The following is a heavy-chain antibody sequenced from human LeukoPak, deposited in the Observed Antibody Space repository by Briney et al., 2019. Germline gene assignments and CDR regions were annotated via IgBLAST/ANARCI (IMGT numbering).Heavy chain of an antibody. V-gene: IGHV3-33*01. CDR2: IWDDGINK. CDR3: AREGWIYGSGSEYYFDY. J-gene: IGHJ4*02. Sequence: PGGSLRLSCAASGFTFSSYGMHWVRQAPGKGLEWVAVIWDDGINKYYADSVNGRFTISRENSKHTLYLKLNSLRAEATAVYYCAREGWIYGSGSEYYFDYWGQGTLVTVSS. CDR1: GFTFSSYG. D-gene: IGHD3-10*01.